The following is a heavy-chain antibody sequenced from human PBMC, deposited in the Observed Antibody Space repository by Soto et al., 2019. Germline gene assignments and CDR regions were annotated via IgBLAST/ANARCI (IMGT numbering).Heavy chain of an antibody. V-gene: IGHV5-10-1*01. CDR1: GYSFAGYW. CDR2: IDPSDSQT. J-gene: IGHJ4*02. D-gene: IGHD3-22*01. CDR3: KRQIYDSDSGPNSQSYFHS. Sequence: GESLKISCKGSGYSFAGYWITWVRQKPGKGIEWMGRIDPSDSQTYYSPSFRGHVTISAAKSITTVFLQWSSLRASDTAMYYCKRQIYDSDSGPNSQSYFHSWGQGTLVTVSP.